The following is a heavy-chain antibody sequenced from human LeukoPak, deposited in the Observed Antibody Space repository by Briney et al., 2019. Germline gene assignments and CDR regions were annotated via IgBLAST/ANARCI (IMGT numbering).Heavy chain of an antibody. CDR2: INHSGST. D-gene: IGHD3-22*01. J-gene: IGHJ4*02. CDR1: GGSFSGYY. CDR3: ARRSYYYDSSGFDFDY. Sequence: SETLSLTCAVYGGSFSGYYWSWIRQPPGKGLEWMGEINHSGSTNYNPSLKSRVTISVDTSKNQFSLKLSSVTAADTAVYCCARRSYYYDSSGFDFDYWGQGTLVTVSS. V-gene: IGHV4-34*01.